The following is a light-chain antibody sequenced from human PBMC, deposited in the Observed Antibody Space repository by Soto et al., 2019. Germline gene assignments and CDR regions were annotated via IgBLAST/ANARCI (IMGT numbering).Light chain of an antibody. CDR1: SSDVGGYGS. CDR3: SSYTSSGTSV. V-gene: IGLV2-14*01. J-gene: IGLJ1*01. Sequence: QSALTQPASVSGPPGQSITISCTGTSSDVGGYGSVSWYQQHPGKAPKLMIYEVSNRPSGVSNRFSGSKSGNTASLTISGLQAQDDADYYCSSYTSSGTSVFGTGTKVTVL. CDR2: EVS.